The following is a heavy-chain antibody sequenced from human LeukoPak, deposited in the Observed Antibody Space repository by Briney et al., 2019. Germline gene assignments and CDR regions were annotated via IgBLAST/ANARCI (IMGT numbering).Heavy chain of an antibody. CDR2: ISSSSSTI. CDR1: GFTFSSYS. D-gene: IGHD2-2*01. V-gene: IGHV3-48*04. J-gene: IGHJ6*04. CDR3: ARVIKGERYQLPSQGEV. Sequence: GGSLRLSCAASGFTFSSYSMNWVRQAPGKGLEWVSYISSSSSTIYYADSVKGRFTISRDNAKNSLYLQMNSLRAEDTAVYYCARVIKGERYQLPSQGEVWGKGTTVTVSS.